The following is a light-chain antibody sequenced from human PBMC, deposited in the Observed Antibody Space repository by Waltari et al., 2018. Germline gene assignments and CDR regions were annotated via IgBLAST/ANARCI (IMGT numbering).Light chain of an antibody. Sequence: DIQMTQSPSTLSASVGDRVTIPSRASDSIRGWLAWYQQKPGKAPKLLIYEASTLESGVPSRFSGSGSGTEFTLTISSLQPDDFATYYCQQYYSFSPYTFGQGTKVDIK. CDR2: EAS. CDR1: DSIRGW. CDR3: QQYYSFSPYT. J-gene: IGKJ2*01. V-gene: IGKV1-5*03.